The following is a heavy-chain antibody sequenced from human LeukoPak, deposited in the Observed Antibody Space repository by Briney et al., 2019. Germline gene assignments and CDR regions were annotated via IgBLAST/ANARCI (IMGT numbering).Heavy chain of an antibody. D-gene: IGHD1-26*01. V-gene: IGHV1-24*01. CDR3: ASKGATIGYYYYGMDV. CDR1: GYTLTELS. Sequence: ASVKVSCKVSGYTLTELSMHWVRQAPGKGLEWMGGFDPEDGETIYAQKFQGRVTMTEDTSTDTAYMELSSLRSEDTAVYYCASKGATIGYYYYGMDVWGQGTTVTVSS. CDR2: FDPEDGET. J-gene: IGHJ6*02.